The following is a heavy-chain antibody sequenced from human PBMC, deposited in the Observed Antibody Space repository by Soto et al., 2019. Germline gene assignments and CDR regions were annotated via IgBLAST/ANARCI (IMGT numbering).Heavy chain of an antibody. Sequence: GESLKISCKASGYTFTSYWITWVRQMPGKGLEWMGRIDPSDSSTNYGPSFQGHVTISTDKSITTAHLQWTSLKVSDTAIYYCAATGYTYGYHFDHWGQGTQVTVPS. CDR1: GYTFTSYW. D-gene: IGHD5-18*01. CDR2: IDPSDSST. J-gene: IGHJ4*02. CDR3: AATGYTYGYHFDH. V-gene: IGHV5-10-1*01.